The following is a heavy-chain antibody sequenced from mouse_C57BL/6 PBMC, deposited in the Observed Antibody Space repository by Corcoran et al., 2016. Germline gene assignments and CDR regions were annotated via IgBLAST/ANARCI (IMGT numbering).Heavy chain of an antibody. CDR1: GYTFTDYY. CDR3: ARAYYVPFYY. Sequence: EVQLQQSGPELVKPGASVKISCKASGYTFTDYYMNWVKQSHGKSLEWIGDINPNNGGTSYNQKFKGKATSTVDKYSSTAYMELRSLTSEDSAVYYCARAYYVPFYYWGQGTTLTVSS. D-gene: IGHD2-10*01. V-gene: IGHV1-26*01. J-gene: IGHJ2*01. CDR2: INPNNGGT.